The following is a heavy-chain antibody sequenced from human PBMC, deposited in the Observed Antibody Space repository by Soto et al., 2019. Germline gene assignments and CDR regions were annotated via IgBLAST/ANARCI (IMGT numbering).Heavy chain of an antibody. CDR2: ISTYNGNT. CDR1: GYTFTTYG. CDR3: ARGGYDFWCGYDY. J-gene: IGHJ4*02. Sequence: ASVKVSCKASGYTFTTYGITWVRQAPGQGLEWMGWISTYNGNTTYPQKLQGRVTMTTDTSTSTAYMELRSLRSDDTAVYYCARGGYDFWCGYDYWGQGTLVTVSS. D-gene: IGHD3-3*01. V-gene: IGHV1-18*01.